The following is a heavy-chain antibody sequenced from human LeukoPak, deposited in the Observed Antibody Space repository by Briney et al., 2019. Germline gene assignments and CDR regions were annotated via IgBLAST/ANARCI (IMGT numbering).Heavy chain of an antibody. D-gene: IGHD2-2*01. Sequence: ASVKVSCKASGGTFNNYAIIWVRQAPGQGLEWMGRIVPILGLANSAQKFQGRVTITADKSTNTAYMELTSLRSEDTAVYYCARDYCSSTSCSTSRADYWGQGTLVTVSS. CDR2: IVPILGLA. CDR3: ARDYCSSTSCSTSRADY. J-gene: IGHJ4*02. V-gene: IGHV1-69*04. CDR1: GGTFNNYA.